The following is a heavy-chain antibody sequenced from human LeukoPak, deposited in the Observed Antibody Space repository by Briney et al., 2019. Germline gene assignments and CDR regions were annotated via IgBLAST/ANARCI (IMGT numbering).Heavy chain of an antibody. CDR2: ISASGGTT. CDR3: AKDRSGTNSDFDY. Sequence: PGGSLRLSCAASGFSFSSYAMTWVRQAPGKGLEWVSAISASGGTTYYVDSVKGRFTISRDNAKNTLYPQMNSLRAEDTAVYYCAKDRSGTNSDFDYWGQGTLVTVSS. D-gene: IGHD1-14*01. J-gene: IGHJ4*02. CDR1: GFSFSSYA. V-gene: IGHV3-23*01.